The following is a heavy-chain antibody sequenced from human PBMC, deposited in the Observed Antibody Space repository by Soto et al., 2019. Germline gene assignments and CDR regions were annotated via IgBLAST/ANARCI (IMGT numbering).Heavy chain of an antibody. CDR3: AKDDKGGPFDY. D-gene: IGHD1-26*01. CDR1: GFTFSSYA. J-gene: IGHJ4*02. CDR2: ISGSGGST. Sequence: XGSLSLSCAASGFTFSSYAMSWVRQAPGKGLEWVSAISGSGGSTYYADSVKGRFTISRDNSKNTLYLQMNSLRAEDTAVYYCAKDDKGGPFDYWGQGTLVTVSS. V-gene: IGHV3-23*01.